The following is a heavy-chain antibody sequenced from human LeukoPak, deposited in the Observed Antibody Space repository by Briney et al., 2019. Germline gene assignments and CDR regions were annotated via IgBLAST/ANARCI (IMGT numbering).Heavy chain of an antibody. Sequence: SGPTLVKPTQTLTLTCTFSGFSLSTSGVGVGWIRQPPGKALEWLALIYWNDDKRYSPSLKSRLTITKDTSKNQVVLTMTNMDPVDTATYYCAHSRPGYCSSTSCYVSRSLGSTRTSKLLRWFDPWGQGTLVTVSS. V-gene: IGHV2-5*01. CDR2: IYWNDDK. CDR1: GFSLSTSGVG. D-gene: IGHD2-2*01. J-gene: IGHJ5*02. CDR3: AHSRPGYCSSTSCYVSRSLGSTRTSKLLRWFDP.